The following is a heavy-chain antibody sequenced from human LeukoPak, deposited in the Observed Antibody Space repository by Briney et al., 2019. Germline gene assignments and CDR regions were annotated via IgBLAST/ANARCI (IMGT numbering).Heavy chain of an antibody. CDR3: ARAGSNSWSSGGWPLQY. J-gene: IGHJ4*02. D-gene: IGHD6-19*01. CDR1: GFSVTNNY. CDR2: TYGDGST. Sequence: QPGGSLRLSCAASGFSVTNNYMSWVRQAPGKGLEWVSITYGDGSTYYADSVKGRFTISRDDPKNTVYLQMKALRADDSAVYYCARAGSNSWSSGGWPLQYWGQGTLATVSS. V-gene: IGHV3-53*01.